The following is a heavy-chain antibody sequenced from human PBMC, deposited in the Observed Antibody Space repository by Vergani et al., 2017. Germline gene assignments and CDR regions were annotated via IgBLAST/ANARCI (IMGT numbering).Heavy chain of an antibody. CDR3: VRTRSGSXTGGSCYSGWFDP. D-gene: IGHD2-15*01. CDR1: GYTFTSAE. CDR2: INSNSGNP. J-gene: IGHJ5*02. V-gene: IGHV7-4-1*02. Sequence: QVQLVQSGAEVKKPGASVKVSCKASGYTFTSAEINWVRQAPGQGLEWMGWINSNSGNPTYAQGFKGRFVFSLDSSVSTSYLQINSLQPEDTAVYYCVRTRSGSXTGGSCYSGWFDPWGQGTLVTVSS.